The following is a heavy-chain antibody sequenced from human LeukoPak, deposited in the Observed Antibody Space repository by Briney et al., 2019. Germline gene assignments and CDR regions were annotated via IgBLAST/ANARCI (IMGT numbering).Heavy chain of an antibody. V-gene: IGHV4-30-2*01. CDR3: ASLLWFGELRDY. CDR1: GGSISSGGYS. CDR2: IYHSGST. D-gene: IGHD3-10*01. Sequence: SETLSLTCAVSGGSISSGGYSWSWIRQPPGTGLEWIGYIYHSGSTYYNPSLKSRVTISVGRSKNQFSLKLSSVTAADTAVYYCASLLWFGELRDYWGQGTLVTVSS. J-gene: IGHJ4*02.